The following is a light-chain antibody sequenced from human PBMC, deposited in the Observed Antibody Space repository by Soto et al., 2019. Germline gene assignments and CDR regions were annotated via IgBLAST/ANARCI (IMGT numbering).Light chain of an antibody. CDR2: RNN. V-gene: IGLV1-44*01. J-gene: IGLJ2*01. Sequence: QSVLTQPPSASGTPGQRVTISCSGSSSNIGSNTVYWYQQLPGTAPKLLIYRNNQRPSGVPDRFSGSKSGTSASLAISGLLSEDEADYYCAAWDDSPNGVVFGGGTQLTVL. CDR1: SSNIGSNT. CDR3: AAWDDSPNGVV.